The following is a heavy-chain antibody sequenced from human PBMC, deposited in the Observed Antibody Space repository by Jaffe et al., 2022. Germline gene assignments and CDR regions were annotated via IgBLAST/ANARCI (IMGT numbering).Heavy chain of an antibody. CDR2: IYHSGST. CDR3: ARHEPQNSGYARYYYYYMDV. D-gene: IGHD5-12*01. Sequence: QVQLQESGPGLVKPSETLSLTCAVSGYSISSGYYWGWIRQPPGKGLEWIGSIYHSGSTYYNPSLKSRVTISVDTSKNQFSLKLSSVTAADTAVYYCARHEPQNSGYARYYYYYMDVWGKGTTVTVSS. CDR1: GYSISSGYY. J-gene: IGHJ6*03. V-gene: IGHV4-38-2*01.